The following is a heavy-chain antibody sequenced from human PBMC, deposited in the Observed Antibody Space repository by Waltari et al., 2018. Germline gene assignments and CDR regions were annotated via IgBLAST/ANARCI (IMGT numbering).Heavy chain of an antibody. CDR2: IYSSGST. V-gene: IGHV4-39*01. Sequence: QLQLQESGPGLVKPSENLSLTCTVPGGPISSSCYYWGWIRQSPGKGLEWIGSIYSSGSTYYNPTLKSRVTISGDTSKNQFSLKLSSVTATDTAVYYCARHWKKSGYRFDPWGQGTLVTVSS. D-gene: IGHD5-12*01. J-gene: IGHJ5*02. CDR1: GGPISSSCYY. CDR3: ARHWKKSGYRFDP.